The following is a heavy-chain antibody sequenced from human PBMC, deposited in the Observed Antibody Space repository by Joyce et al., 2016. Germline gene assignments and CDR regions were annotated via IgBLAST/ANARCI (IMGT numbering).Heavy chain of an antibody. Sequence: EEQLVESGGGMVQSGRSLRLSCAASGFTFDDYAMHWVRQVPWKCVGWVSGISWNSGYSGYADSVKGRFTISRDNAKNSLYLQMNSLRTEDTALYYCGRDRSIFGVGIIGYGMDVWGQGTTVTVSS. D-gene: IGHD3-3*01. CDR1: GFTFDDYA. CDR2: ISWNSGYS. J-gene: IGHJ6*02. CDR3: GRDRSIFGVGIIGYGMDV. V-gene: IGHV3-9*01.